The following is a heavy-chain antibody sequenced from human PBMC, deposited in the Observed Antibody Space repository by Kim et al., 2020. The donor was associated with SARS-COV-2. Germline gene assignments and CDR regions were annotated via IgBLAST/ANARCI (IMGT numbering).Heavy chain of an antibody. D-gene: IGHD3-10*01. Sequence: ASVKVSCKASGYTFTNYAMHWVRQAPGQRLEWMGWINAGNGNTKYAQKFQGRVTITRDTSASTAYMELSSLRSEDTAVYYCARDGAYGSGSYYTLSGYYYVDMDATGAGTPVTVS. J-gene: IGHJ6*03. CDR1: GYTFTNYA. CDR3: ARDGAYGSGSYYTLSGYYYVDMDA. CDR2: INAGNGNT. V-gene: IGHV1-3*01.